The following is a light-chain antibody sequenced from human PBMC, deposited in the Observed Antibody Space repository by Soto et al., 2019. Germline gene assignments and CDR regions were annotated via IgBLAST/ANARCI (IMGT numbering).Light chain of an antibody. J-gene: IGLJ3*02. Sequence: VLTQPHSVSAAPGQKVTISCSGSSSNIGNNYVSWYQQLPGTAPKLLIYDNNKRPSGIPDRFSGSKSGTSATLGITGLQTGDEADYYCGTWDSSLSAGVFGGGTKVTVL. CDR2: DNN. CDR1: SSNIGNNY. V-gene: IGLV1-51*01. CDR3: GTWDSSLSAGV.